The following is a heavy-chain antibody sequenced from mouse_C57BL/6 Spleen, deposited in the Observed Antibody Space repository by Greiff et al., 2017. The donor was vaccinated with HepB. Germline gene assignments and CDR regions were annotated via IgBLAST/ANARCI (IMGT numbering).Heavy chain of an antibody. D-gene: IGHD2-5*01. CDR2: YPGSGNTY. Sequence: VQLQQSGPELVKPGASVKMSCKASGYTFTDYYMHWVKQKPGKGLEWIGEIYPGSGNTYYNEKFKGKATLTADTSSSTAYMQISSLTSEDSAVYCSARKDYSNYPWFAYWGQGTLVTVSA. V-gene: IGHV1-83*01. J-gene: IGHJ3*01. CDR3: RKDYSNYPWFAY. CDR1: YTFTDYYM.